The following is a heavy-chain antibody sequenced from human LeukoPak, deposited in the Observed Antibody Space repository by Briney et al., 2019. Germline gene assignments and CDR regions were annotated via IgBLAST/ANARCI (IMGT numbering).Heavy chain of an antibody. CDR2: SRDKREGYTT. CDR3: ARDRAYYFDGTYYYYIDV. D-gene: IGHD3-22*01. V-gene: IGHV3-72*01. Sequence: PGGSLRLSCAASGFTFSDHYMDWVRQTPGKGLEWIGRSRDKREGYTTEYAASVKGRYTISRDDSENYVYLQMNSLKIEDTAVYYCARDRAYYFDGTYYYYIDVWGKGTTVTVSS. J-gene: IGHJ6*03. CDR1: GFTFSDHY.